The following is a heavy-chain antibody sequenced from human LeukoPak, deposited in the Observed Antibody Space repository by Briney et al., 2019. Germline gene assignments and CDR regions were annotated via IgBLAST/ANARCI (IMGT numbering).Heavy chain of an antibody. D-gene: IGHD2-2*01. CDR2: IYYSGST. V-gene: IGHV4-31*03. CDR1: GGSISSGGYY. CDR3: ARVVPAAILVDC. J-gene: IGHJ4*02. Sequence: SQTLSLTCTVSGGSISSGGYYWSWIRQHPGKGLEWIGYIYYSGSTYYNPSLKSRVTISVDTSKNQFSLKLSSVTAADTAVYYCARVVPAAILVDCWGQGTLVTVSS.